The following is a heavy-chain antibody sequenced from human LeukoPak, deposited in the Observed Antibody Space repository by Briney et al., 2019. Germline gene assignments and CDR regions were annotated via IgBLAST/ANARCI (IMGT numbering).Heavy chain of an antibody. V-gene: IGHV4-59*01. CDR1: GGSISSYY. D-gene: IGHD5-18*01. CDR3: GRTEESGYSYRYFGYYYYMDV. CDR2: IYYSGST. J-gene: IGHJ6*03. Sequence: PSENLSLTCTVSGGSISSYYWSLIRQPPGKGLEWIWFIYYSGSTHYNPSLKSRVTISVDTSKNQFSLKLSSVTAADTAVYYCGRTEESGYSYRYFGYYYYMDVWGKGTTVTVSS.